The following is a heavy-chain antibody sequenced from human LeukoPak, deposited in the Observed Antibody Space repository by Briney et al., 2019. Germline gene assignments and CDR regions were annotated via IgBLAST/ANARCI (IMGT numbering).Heavy chain of an antibody. J-gene: IGHJ4*02. Sequence: PSETLSLTCRVSGGSISNYYWSWIRQPPGKGLEWIGYSDYSGSTNYSPSLKSRVTISVDTSKKQFSLKPRSVTAADTAVYYCARDIGGSYYFHYWGQGTLVTVSS. CDR3: ARDIGGSYYFHY. D-gene: IGHD1-26*01. CDR2: SDYSGST. CDR1: GGSISNYY. V-gene: IGHV4-59*01.